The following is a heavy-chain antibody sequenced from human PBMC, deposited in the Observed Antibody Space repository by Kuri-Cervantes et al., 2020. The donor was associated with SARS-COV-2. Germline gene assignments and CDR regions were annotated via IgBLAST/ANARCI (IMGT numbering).Heavy chain of an antibody. CDR2: IWYDGSNK. V-gene: IGHV3-33*06. J-gene: IGHJ4*02. Sequence: GESLKISCAASGFTFSSYGMHWVRQAPGKGLEWVAVIWYDGSNKYCADSVKGRFTISRDNSKNTLYLQMNSLRAEDTAVYYCAKRPAVVRSFDYWGQGTLVTVSS. D-gene: IGHD2-15*01. CDR3: AKRPAVVRSFDY. CDR1: GFTFSSYG.